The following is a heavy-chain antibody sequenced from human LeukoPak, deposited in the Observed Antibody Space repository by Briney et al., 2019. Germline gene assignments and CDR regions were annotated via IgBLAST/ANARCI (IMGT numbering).Heavy chain of an antibody. J-gene: IGHJ6*03. V-gene: IGHV4-4*07. CDR1: GGSISSYY. D-gene: IGHD3-16*01. CDR2: IYTSGST. CDR3: ARGRGASASYYYYMDV. Sequence: SETLSLTCTVSGGSISSYYWSWIRQPAGKGLEWIGRIYTSGSTNYNPSLKSRVTISVDTSRNQFSLKLSSVTAADTAVYYCARGRGASASYYYYMDVWGKGTTVTVSS.